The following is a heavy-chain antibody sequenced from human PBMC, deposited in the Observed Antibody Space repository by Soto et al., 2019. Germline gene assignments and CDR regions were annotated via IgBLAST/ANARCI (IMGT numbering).Heavy chain of an antibody. CDR1: GFTFSSYA. V-gene: IGHV3-30-3*01. Sequence: QVPLVESGGGVVQPGRSLRLSCAASGFTFSSYAMHWVRQAPGKGLEWVAVISYDGSNKYYADSVKGRFTISRDNSKNTLYLQMNSLRAEDTAVYYCARESSSGWSPEDYWGQGTLVTVSS. D-gene: IGHD6-19*01. CDR2: ISYDGSNK. J-gene: IGHJ4*02. CDR3: ARESSSGWSPEDY.